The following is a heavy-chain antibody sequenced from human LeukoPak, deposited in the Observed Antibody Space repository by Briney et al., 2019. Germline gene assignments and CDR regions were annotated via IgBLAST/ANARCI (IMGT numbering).Heavy chain of an antibody. CDR2: INHSGST. V-gene: IGHV4-34*01. Sequence: SETLSLTCAVYGGSFSGYYWSWIRQPPGKGLEWIGEINHSGSTNYNPSLKSRVTISVDTSKNQFSLKLSSVTAADTAVYCCARRAVVPATYPNDAFDIWGQGTMVTVSS. CDR3: ARRAVVPATYPNDAFDI. J-gene: IGHJ3*02. CDR1: GGSFSGYY. D-gene: IGHD2-2*01.